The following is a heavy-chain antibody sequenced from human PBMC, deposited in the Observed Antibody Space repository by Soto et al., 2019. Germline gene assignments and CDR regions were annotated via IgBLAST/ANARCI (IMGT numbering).Heavy chain of an antibody. J-gene: IGHJ6*02. CDR3: ARHLTYCSAGSCYSDFPYYGMDV. V-gene: IGHV4-59*01. CDR2: MYNTGST. CDR1: GGSISGYY. D-gene: IGHD2-15*01. Sequence: SETLSLTCTVSGGSISGYYWSWIRQPPGKGLEWIGYMYNTGSTVYNPSFKSRVTISVDTSKNQFSLKLNSVTAADTAVYYCARHLTYCSAGSCYSDFPYYGMDVWGQGTTVTVSS.